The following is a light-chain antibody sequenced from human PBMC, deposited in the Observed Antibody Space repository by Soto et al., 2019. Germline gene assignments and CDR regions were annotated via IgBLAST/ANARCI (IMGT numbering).Light chain of an antibody. Sequence: DIQMTQSPSTLSASVGDRVTITFRASQSISSWLAWYQQKPGKATNLLIYKASTLESGVPSRFSGSGSGTEFTLTISSVQPDDFATYYCQQYKDYPLTLGGGTKVDIK. CDR1: QSISSW. J-gene: IGKJ4*01. CDR3: QQYKDYPLT. CDR2: KAS. V-gene: IGKV1-5*03.